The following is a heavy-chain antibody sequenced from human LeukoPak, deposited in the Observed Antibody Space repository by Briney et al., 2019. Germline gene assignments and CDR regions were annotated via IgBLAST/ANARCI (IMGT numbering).Heavy chain of an antibody. CDR1: GFTFSSFW. CDR2: IRQDGSEK. D-gene: IGHD5-18*01. CDR3: ARDTGGGYSCYDC. V-gene: IGHV3-7*01. Sequence: AGGSLRLFCAASGFTFSSFWMASIPHAPGKGLEWVANIRQDGSEKYYVDSVKGRFTISKDNAKNSLYLQMNSLRAEDTAVYYRARDTGGGYSCYDCWGQGTLVTVSS. J-gene: IGHJ4*03.